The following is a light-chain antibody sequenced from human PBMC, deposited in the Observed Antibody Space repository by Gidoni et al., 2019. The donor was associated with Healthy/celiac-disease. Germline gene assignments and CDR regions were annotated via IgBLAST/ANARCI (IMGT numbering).Light chain of an antibody. J-gene: IGKJ5*01. CDR3: QQYGSFPIT. CDR2: GAS. Sequence: ELVLTQSPGTLSLSPGERDTLSCRASQSVSSSYLAWYQQKPGQAPRLLIYGASSRATGIPDRFSGSGSGTDFTLTISRLEPEDFAVYYCQQYGSFPITFGQGTRLEIK. CDR1: QSVSSSY. V-gene: IGKV3-20*01.